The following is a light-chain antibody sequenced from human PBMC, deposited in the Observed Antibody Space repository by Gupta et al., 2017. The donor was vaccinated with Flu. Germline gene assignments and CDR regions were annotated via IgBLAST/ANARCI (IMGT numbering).Light chain of an antibody. CDR2: EDN. Sequence: QSVLTQPPSVSAAPGQKVTISCSGSNSNIGINYVSWYQQLPGTAPKLLIYEDNERPSGIPDRFSGSGSGTSATLGITGLQTGDEADYYCGAWDSSLNLLLFGTGTTVTVL. CDR1: NSNIGINY. CDR3: GAWDSSLNLLL. J-gene: IGLJ1*01. V-gene: IGLV1-51*02.